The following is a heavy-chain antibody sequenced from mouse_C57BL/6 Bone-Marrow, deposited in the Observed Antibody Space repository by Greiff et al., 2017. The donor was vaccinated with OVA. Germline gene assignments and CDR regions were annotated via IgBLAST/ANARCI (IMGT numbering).Heavy chain of an antibody. CDR3: ARSGYELGLLYYYAMDY. Sequence: QVQLKESGPELVKPGASVKISCKASGYAFSSSWMNWVKQRPGKGLEWIGRIYPGDGDTNYNGKFKGKATLTADKSSSTAYMQLSSLTSEDSAVYVCARSGYELGLLYYYAMDYWGQGTSVTVSS. D-gene: IGHD4-1*01. CDR1: GYAFSSSW. V-gene: IGHV1-82*01. CDR2: IYPGDGDT. J-gene: IGHJ4*01.